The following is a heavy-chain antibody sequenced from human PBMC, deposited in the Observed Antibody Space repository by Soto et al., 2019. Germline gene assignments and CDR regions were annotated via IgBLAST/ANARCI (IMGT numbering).Heavy chain of an antibody. CDR1: GYTFTSYG. CDR3: ARLINYDYIWGSFDAFDI. D-gene: IGHD3-16*01. J-gene: IGHJ3*02. V-gene: IGHV1-18*01. CDR2: ISAYNGNT. Sequence: QVQLVQSGAEVKKPGASVKVSCKASGYTFTSYGISWVRQAPGQELEWMGWISAYNGNTNYAQKLQGRVTMTTDTSTSTGYMGLRSLRSDDTAVYYCARLINYDYIWGSFDAFDIWGQGTMVTVSS.